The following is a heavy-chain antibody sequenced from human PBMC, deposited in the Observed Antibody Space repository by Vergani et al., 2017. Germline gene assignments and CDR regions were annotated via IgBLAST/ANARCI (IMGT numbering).Heavy chain of an antibody. CDR3: ARTESFILRYFHWAL. CDR1: GGSITSSSSY. CDR2: FYHSGGA. Sequence: QLHLQESGPGLVKPSETLSLTCTVSGGSITSSSSYWGWIRQPPGKGLEWIGNFYHSGGAYYNPSLNGRVTISVDTSKNQFSLEVTSVTAAETAIYFCARTESFILRYFHWALRGQGTLVTGSS. V-gene: IGHV4-39*01. D-gene: IGHD3-9*01. J-gene: IGHJ4*02.